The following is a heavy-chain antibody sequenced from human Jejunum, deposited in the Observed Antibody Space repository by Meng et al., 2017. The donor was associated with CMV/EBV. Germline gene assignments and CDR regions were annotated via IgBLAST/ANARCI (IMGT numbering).Heavy chain of an antibody. CDR1: GVSISSSYHY. CDR2: ISHSGAT. V-gene: IGHV4-39*07. Sequence: QVQLQESGQGLVKPSETLSLSCTVSGVSISSSYHYWAWVRQSPGKGLEWIGSISHSGATYYTPSLTSRLTMSVDTSKNQFSLKLSFVTAADTAVYYCAKDVNPLNWFFDVWGRGTLVTVSS. CDR3: AKDVNPLNWFFDV. D-gene: IGHD1-14*01. J-gene: IGHJ2*01.